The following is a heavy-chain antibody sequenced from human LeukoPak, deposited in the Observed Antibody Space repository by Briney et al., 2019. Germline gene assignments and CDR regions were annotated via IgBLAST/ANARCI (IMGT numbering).Heavy chain of an antibody. Sequence: PSETLSLTCTVSGGSITSGSYYWSWIRQPAGKGLEWIGRIYTSGSTNYNPSLKSRVTISVDTSKNQFSLKLSSVTAADTAVYYCARDQELLWFGELLSDNWFDPCGQGTLVTVSS. CDR1: GGSITSGSYY. J-gene: IGHJ5*02. CDR2: IYTSGST. D-gene: IGHD3-10*01. CDR3: ARDQELLWFGELLSDNWFDP. V-gene: IGHV4-61*02.